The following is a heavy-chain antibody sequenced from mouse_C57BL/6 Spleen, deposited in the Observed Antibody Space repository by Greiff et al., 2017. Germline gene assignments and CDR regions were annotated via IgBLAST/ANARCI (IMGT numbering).Heavy chain of an antibody. CDR1: GFSFNTYA. J-gene: IGHJ4*01. Sequence: EVKLVESGGGLVQPKGSLKLSCAASGFSFNTYAMNWVRQAPGKGLEWVARIRSKSNNYATYYADSVKDRFTISRDDSESMLYLQMNNLKTEDTAMYYCVREGRYYAMDYWGQGTSVTVSS. V-gene: IGHV10-1*01. CDR2: IRSKSNNYAT. CDR3: VREGRYYAMDY.